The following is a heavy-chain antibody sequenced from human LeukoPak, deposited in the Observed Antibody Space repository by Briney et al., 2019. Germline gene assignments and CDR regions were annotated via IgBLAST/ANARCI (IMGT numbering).Heavy chain of an antibody. D-gene: IGHD6-19*01. CDR1: GFTFIIYA. V-gene: IGHV3-23*01. J-gene: IGHJ4*02. Sequence: PGGSLRLSCAPSGFTFIIYAMSCVRQAPGEGLECVSGISGSGGSTYYPESVKGRFTISRDHSNNTLYLQMRSRRAEDTAVYYCAQYSSGWYSVYDYWGQGTLVSVS. CDR2: ISGSGGST. CDR3: AQYSSGWYSVYDY.